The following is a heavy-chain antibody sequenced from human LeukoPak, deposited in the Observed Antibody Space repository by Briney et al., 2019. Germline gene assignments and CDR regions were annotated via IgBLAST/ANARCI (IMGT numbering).Heavy chain of an antibody. J-gene: IGHJ4*02. CDR2: IYPGDSDT. Sequence: GESLKISCKGSGYSFTSYWSGWVRQMPGKGLEWMGIIYPGDSDTRYSPSFQGQVTISADKSISTAYLQWSSLKASDTAMYYRARRDCSSTSCYTAPDYWGQGTLVTVSS. V-gene: IGHV5-51*01. CDR3: ARRDCSSTSCYTAPDY. D-gene: IGHD2-2*02. CDR1: GYSFTSYW.